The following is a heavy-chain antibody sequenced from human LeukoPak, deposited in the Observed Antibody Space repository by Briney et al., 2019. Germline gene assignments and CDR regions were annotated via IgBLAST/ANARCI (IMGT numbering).Heavy chain of an antibody. J-gene: IGHJ4*02. D-gene: IGHD1-26*01. CDR3: VGDSGSYYVFDY. Sequence: GGSLRLSCAASGFTFSTYSMNWVRQAPGKGLEWVSSISSGSGYIYYADSVKGRFTISRDNAKNSLYLPMNSPRAQDTAGYYCVGDSGSYYVFDYWGQGTLVTVSS. CDR2: ISSGSGYI. CDR1: GFTFSTYS. V-gene: IGHV3-21*01.